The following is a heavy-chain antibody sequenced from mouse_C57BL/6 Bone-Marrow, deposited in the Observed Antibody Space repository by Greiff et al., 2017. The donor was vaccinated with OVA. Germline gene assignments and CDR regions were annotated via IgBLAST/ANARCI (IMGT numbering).Heavy chain of an antibody. Sequence: EVHLVESGGGLVKPGGSLKLSCAASGFPFSDYGMHWVRQAPEKGLEWVAYISSGSSTISSADTVKGRFTISRDNAKNTLFLQMTSLRSEDTAMYYCAREFSPYYYGSSYGFAYWGQGTLVTVSA. CDR3: AREFSPYYYGSSYGFAY. CDR2: ISSGSSTI. V-gene: IGHV5-17*01. CDR1: GFPFSDYG. J-gene: IGHJ3*01. D-gene: IGHD1-1*01.